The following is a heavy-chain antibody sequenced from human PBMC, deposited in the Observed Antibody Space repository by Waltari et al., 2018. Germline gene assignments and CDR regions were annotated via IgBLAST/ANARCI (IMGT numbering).Heavy chain of an antibody. D-gene: IGHD4-17*01. Sequence: QVQLVQSGAEVKKPGSSVKISCKASGGTFSSYAISWVRQAPGQGLEWMGGIIPILGIANYAQKFKGRVTITADKSTSTAYMELSSLRSEDTAVYYCARAGPSGDYGRYWGQGTLVTVSS. J-gene: IGHJ4*02. CDR2: IIPILGIA. V-gene: IGHV1-69*10. CDR1: GGTFSSYA. CDR3: ARAGPSGDYGRY.